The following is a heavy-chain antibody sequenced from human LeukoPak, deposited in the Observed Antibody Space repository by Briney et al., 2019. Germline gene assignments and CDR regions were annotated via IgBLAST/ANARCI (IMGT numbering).Heavy chain of an antibody. V-gene: IGHV3-30*18. CDR1: GFSISDID. Sequence: GGSLRLSCAASGFSISDIDVHWVRQAPGKGLEWLAVMSREGNNKYYAASVRGRLTVSRDSAMSTLYLQMDSLRAEDTAVYYCAKGSWYASSSDEDYWGQGTLVTVSP. CDR2: MSREGNNK. J-gene: IGHJ4*02. CDR3: AKGSWYASSSDEDY. D-gene: IGHD2-2*01.